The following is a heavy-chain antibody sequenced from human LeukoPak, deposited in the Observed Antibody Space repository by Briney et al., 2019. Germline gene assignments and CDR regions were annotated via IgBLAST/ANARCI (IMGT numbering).Heavy chain of an antibody. J-gene: IGHJ4*02. CDR1: GFTFSSYW. CDR2: INSDGSST. D-gene: IGHD3-22*01. CDR3: ARATYYYDSSGYPGYYFDY. Sequence: GGSLRLSCAASGFTFSSYWMHWVRQAPGKGLVWVSRINSDGSSTSYADSVKGRFTISRDNAKNTLYLQMNSLRAEDTAVYYYARATYYYDSSGYPGYYFDYWGQGTLVTVSS. V-gene: IGHV3-74*01.